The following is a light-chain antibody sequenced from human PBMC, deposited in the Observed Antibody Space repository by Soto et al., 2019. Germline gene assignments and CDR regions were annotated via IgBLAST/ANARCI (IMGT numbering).Light chain of an antibody. J-gene: IGKJ1*01. CDR1: QSISSW. CDR3: QQYNSYRWT. CDR2: DAS. Sequence: DIRMTQSPSTLSASVGDRATITCRASQSISSWLAWYQQKPGKAPKFLIYDASSWESGVPSRFSGSGSGTEFTLTISSLQPDDFATYYCQQYNSYRWTFGQGAKVDI. V-gene: IGKV1-5*01.